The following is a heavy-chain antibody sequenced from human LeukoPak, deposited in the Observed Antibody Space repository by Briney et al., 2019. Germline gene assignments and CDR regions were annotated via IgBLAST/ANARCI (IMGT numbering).Heavy chain of an antibody. CDR3: ARISGSSSWWNYYYYYMDV. D-gene: IGHD6-13*01. V-gene: IGHV1-8*01. CDR1: GYTFTSYD. Sequence: GASVKVSCKASGYTFTSYDINWVRQAAGHGLEWMGWMNPNSGNTGYAQKFQGRVTMTRNTSISTAYMELSSLRSEDTAVYYCARISGSSSWWNYYYYYMDVWGKGTTVTVSS. CDR2: MNPNSGNT. J-gene: IGHJ6*03.